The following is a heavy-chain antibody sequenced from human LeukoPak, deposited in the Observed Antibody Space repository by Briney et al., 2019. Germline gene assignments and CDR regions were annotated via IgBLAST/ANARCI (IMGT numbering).Heavy chain of an antibody. Sequence: GGSLRLSCAASGFTFSSYAMGWVRQAPGKWLEWVSGISPGGGPTYYADSVKGRFTISRDDLKSTLYLQMKTLRAEDTAVYYCAKDGARLRFDDWGQGILVTVSS. V-gene: IGHV3-23*01. J-gene: IGHJ4*02. CDR1: GFTFSSYA. CDR3: AKDGARLRFDD. CDR2: ISPGGGPT. D-gene: IGHD3-3*01.